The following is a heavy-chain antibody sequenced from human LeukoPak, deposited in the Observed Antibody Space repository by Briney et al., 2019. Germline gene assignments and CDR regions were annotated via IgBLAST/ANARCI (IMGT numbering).Heavy chain of an antibody. J-gene: IGHJ1*01. CDR1: GYSFTSYW. CDR3: ARHGAYYSGGAYFQH. D-gene: IGHD3-10*01. CDR2: IYPGDSDT. Sequence: GESLQISCQGSGYSFTSYWIGWVRQMPGKGLEWMGIIYPGDSDTRYSPSFQGQVTISADKSISTAYLQWSSLKASDTAMYYCARHGAYYSGGAYFQHWGQGTLVTVSS. V-gene: IGHV5-51*01.